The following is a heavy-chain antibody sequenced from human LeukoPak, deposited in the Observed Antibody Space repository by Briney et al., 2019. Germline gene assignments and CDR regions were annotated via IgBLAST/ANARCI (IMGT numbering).Heavy chain of an antibody. Sequence: ASVNVSRKASGYTSTSYGISWVRQAPGQGLEWMGWISAYNGNTNYAQKLQGRVTMTTDTSTSTAYMELRSLRSDDTAAYYCARPNYDYVWGSYRHSTEYYFDYWGQGTLVTVSS. J-gene: IGHJ4*02. CDR1: GYTSTSYG. CDR2: ISAYNGNT. CDR3: ARPNYDYVWGSYRHSTEYYFDY. D-gene: IGHD3-16*02. V-gene: IGHV1-18*01.